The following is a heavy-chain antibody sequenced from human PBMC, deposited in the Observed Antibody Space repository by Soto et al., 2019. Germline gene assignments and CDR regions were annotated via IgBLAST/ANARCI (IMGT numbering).Heavy chain of an antibody. CDR2: IYYSGST. D-gene: IGHD2-2*01. V-gene: IGHV4-30-4*01. J-gene: IGHJ5*02. CDR3: ARGYCSSTSCYDVRVGWFDP. CDR1: GGSLSSGDYY. Sequence: QVQLQESGPGLVKPSQTLSLTCTVSGGSLSSGDYYWSWIRQPPGKGLEWIGYIYYSGSTYYNPSLTSRVTISVDTSKTQCSLKLSYVTAADTAVYYCARGYCSSTSCYDVRVGWFDPWGQGTLVTVSS.